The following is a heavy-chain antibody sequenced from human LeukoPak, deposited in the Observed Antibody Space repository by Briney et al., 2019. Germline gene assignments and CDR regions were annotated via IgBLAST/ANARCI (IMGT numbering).Heavy chain of an antibody. CDR3: ARGWFRGMTVAGPLDY. CDR1: GFIFTTYT. J-gene: IGHJ4*02. D-gene: IGHD6-19*01. CDR2: ISYDGSNK. Sequence: GGSLRLSCEASGFIFTTYTIHWVRQAPGKGLEWVAIISYDGSNKYYADSVKGRFTISRDNSKNTLSLQMNSLRAEDTAVYYCARGWFRGMTVAGPLDYWGQGTQVTVSS. V-gene: IGHV3-30*04.